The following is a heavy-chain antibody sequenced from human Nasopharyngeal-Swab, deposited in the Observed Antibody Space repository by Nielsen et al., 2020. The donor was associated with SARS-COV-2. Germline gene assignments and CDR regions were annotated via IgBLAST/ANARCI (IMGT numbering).Heavy chain of an antibody. Sequence: ASVKVSCKPSGYTFTSSGINWVRQAPGQGLEWMGWISTYNGNTHYEQKFRGRVSMTTDTSTNTAYMELRSLTSDDTAVYFCARNPTARTVSHYFDYWGQGALVTVSS. CDR2: ISTYNGNT. J-gene: IGHJ4*02. CDR3: ARNPTARTVSHYFDY. CDR1: GYTFTSSG. V-gene: IGHV1-18*04. D-gene: IGHD2-8*02.